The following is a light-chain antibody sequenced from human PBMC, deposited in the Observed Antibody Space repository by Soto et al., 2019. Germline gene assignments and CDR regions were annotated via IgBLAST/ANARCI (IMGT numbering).Light chain of an antibody. CDR2: GAS. V-gene: IGKV3-20*01. Sequence: EIVLTQSPGTLSLSPGERATLSCRASQSVSSSYLAWYQQKPGQAPRLLIYGASSRATGIPDRFSGSGSGTEFTLTISRLEPEDFAVYDCQQYGSSPPYSCGQGTKLEIK. J-gene: IGKJ2*03. CDR3: QQYGSSPPYS. CDR1: QSVSSSY.